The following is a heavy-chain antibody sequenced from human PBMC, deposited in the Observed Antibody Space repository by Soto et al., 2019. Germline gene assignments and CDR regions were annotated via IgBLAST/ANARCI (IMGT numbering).Heavy chain of an antibody. V-gene: IGHV3-23*01. CDR2: ISGNGGST. Sequence: EVQLLESGGGLVQPGGSLRLSCAASGFTFSSYAMSWVRQAPGKGLEWVSSISGNGGSTNYADSVKGRFTISRDNSKNTLYLQLNRVRAEDTAIYCCAKDRGGYCTSTTCYGGGSFDYWGQGTLVTVSS. J-gene: IGHJ4*02. CDR1: GFTFSSYA. CDR3: AKDRGGYCTSTTCYGGGSFDY. D-gene: IGHD2-2*01.